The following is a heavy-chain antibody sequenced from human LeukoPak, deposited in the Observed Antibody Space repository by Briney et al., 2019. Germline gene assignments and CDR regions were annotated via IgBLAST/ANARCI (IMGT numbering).Heavy chain of an antibody. D-gene: IGHD6-13*01. Sequence: GESLKISCKGSGYMFSSYWIGWVRQMPGKGVEWMGIINPADSDTRYSPSFQGQVTLSVDKSISTAYLQWSSLKASDTAIYYCARLEHSSTWYRDWGQGTLVTVSS. V-gene: IGHV5-51*01. CDR2: INPADSDT. CDR1: GYMFSSYW. J-gene: IGHJ4*02. CDR3: ARLEHSSTWYRD.